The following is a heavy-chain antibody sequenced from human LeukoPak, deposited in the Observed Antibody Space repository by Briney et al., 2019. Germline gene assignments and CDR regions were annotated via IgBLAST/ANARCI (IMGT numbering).Heavy chain of an antibody. V-gene: IGHV3-30*04. J-gene: IGHJ4*02. D-gene: IGHD2-2*01. CDR1: GLTFSSHA. CDR3: ARGFGEPAALTDY. CDR2: ISYDGSNK. Sequence: GGSLRLSCAASGLTFSSHAIHWVRQAPGKGLEWVAVISYDGSNKNYADSVKGRFTISRDNSKNTLYLQMNSLRGEDTAVYYCARGFGEPAALTDYWGQGTLVTVSS.